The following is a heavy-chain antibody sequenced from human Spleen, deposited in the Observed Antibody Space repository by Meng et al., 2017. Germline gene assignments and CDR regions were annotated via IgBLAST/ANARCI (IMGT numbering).Heavy chain of an antibody. CDR3: ARGGDTVWFGESTYYYYYYGMDV. V-gene: IGHV3-11*01. CDR1: GFTFSDYY. Sequence: GESLKISCAASGFTFSDYYMSWIRQAPGKGLEWVSYISSSGSTIYYADSVKGRFTISRDNAKNSLYLQMNSLRAEDTAVYYCARGGDTVWFGESTYYYYYYGMDVWGQGTTVTVSS. CDR2: ISSSGSTI. D-gene: IGHD3-10*01. J-gene: IGHJ6*02.